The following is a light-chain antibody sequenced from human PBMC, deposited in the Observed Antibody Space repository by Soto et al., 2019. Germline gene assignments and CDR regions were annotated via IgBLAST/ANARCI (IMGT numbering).Light chain of an antibody. Sequence: DIQMTQSPSSLSASVGDRVTITCRASQSISNYLNWYQQKPGKAPNLPIYAASSLQSGVPSRFSGSGSGTDFTLTISSLHPEDFATYYCQQSYSTPSTFGGGTKVEIK. CDR1: QSISNY. V-gene: IGKV1-39*01. CDR3: QQSYSTPST. J-gene: IGKJ4*01. CDR2: AAS.